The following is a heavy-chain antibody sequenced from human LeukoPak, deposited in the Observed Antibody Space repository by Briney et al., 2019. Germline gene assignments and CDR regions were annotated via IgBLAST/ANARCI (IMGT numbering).Heavy chain of an antibody. J-gene: IGHJ3*02. Sequence: NASETLSLTCTVSGGSISSYYWSWIRQPPGKGLEWIGYIYYSGSTNYNPSLKSRVTISVDTSKNQFSLKLSSVTAADTAVYYCARSLITYSYEPVGAFDIWGQGTMVTVSS. CDR2: IYYSGST. D-gene: IGHD5-18*01. CDR3: ARSLITYSYEPVGAFDI. CDR1: GGSISSYY. V-gene: IGHV4-59*01.